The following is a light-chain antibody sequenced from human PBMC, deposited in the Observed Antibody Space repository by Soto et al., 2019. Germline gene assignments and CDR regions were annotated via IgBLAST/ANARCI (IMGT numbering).Light chain of an antibody. J-gene: IGKJ1*01. CDR2: LGS. V-gene: IGKV2-28*01. Sequence: DIVMTQSPFSLPVTPGEPASISCRSSQSLLHSNGYSYLDWYLQKPGQSPQLLIYLGSNRASGVPDRFSGSGSGTDFTLKISRVEAEDVGVYYCMQALQTPWTFVQGTKVEIK. CDR1: QSLLHSNGYSY. CDR3: MQALQTPWT.